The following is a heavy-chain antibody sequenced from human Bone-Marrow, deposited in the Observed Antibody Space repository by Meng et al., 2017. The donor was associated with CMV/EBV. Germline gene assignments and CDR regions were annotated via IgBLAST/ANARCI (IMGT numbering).Heavy chain of an antibody. CDR3: ARDRVGATPVPWFDP. D-gene: IGHD1-26*01. J-gene: IGHJ5*02. CDR1: GFTFSSYW. Sequence: SGFTFSSYWMNWVRQAPGKGLVWVSRINSDGSSARYADSVKGRFTISRDNAKNTLYLQMNSLRAEDTAVYYCARDRVGATPVPWFDPWGQGTLVTVSS. CDR2: INSDGSSA. V-gene: IGHV3-74*01.